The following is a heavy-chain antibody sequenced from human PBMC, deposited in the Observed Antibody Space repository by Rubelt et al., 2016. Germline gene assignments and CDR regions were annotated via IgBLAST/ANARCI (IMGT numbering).Heavy chain of an antibody. CDR3: ARAGYGQYHFDY. V-gene: IGHV3-23*01. CDR2: ISGSGGST. Sequence: QAPGKGLEWVSAISGSGGSTYYADSVKGRFTISRDNAKNSLYLQMNSLRAEDTAVYYCARAGYGQYHFDYWGQGTLATVSS. D-gene: IGHD5-18*01. J-gene: IGHJ4*02.